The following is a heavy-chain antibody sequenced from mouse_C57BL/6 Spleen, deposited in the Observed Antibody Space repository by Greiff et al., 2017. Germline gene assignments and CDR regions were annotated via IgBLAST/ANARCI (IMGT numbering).Heavy chain of an antibody. Sequence: QVQLQQSGAELVRPGASVTLSCKASGYTFTDYEMHWVKQTPVHGLEWIGAIDPETGGTAYNQKFKGKAILTADKSSSTAYMELRSLTSEDSAVYYCIYYDYVYWYFDVWGTGTTVTVSS. CDR2: IDPETGGT. V-gene: IGHV1-15*01. CDR3: IYYDYVYWYFDV. D-gene: IGHD2-4*01. J-gene: IGHJ1*03. CDR1: GYTFTDYE.